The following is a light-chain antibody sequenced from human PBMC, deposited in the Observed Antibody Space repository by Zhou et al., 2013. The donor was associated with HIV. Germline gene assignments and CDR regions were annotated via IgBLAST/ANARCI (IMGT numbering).Light chain of an antibody. CDR1: QSVSSY. CDR3: QQYNDWPYT. CDR2: DAS. J-gene: IGKJ2*01. Sequence: EIVLTQSPGTLSLSPGERATLSCRASQSVSSYLAWYQQKPGQAPRLLIYDASNRATGIPARFSGSGSGTEFTLTINTMQSEDFAVYYCQQYNDWPYTFGQGTKLEIK. V-gene: IGKV3D-15*01.